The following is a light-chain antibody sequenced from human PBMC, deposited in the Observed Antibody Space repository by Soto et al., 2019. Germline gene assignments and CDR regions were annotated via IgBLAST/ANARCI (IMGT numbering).Light chain of an antibody. V-gene: IGLV2-14*03. Sequence: ALTQPASVSGSPGQWITISCTGTSSDVGGYNYVSWYQQHPGKAPKLMIYDVSDRPSGVSNRFSASKSGNTASLTISGLQAEDEADYYCCSYTSSSTPWVFGTGTKVTVL. CDR3: CSYTSSSTPWV. J-gene: IGLJ1*01. CDR2: DVS. CDR1: SSDVGGYNY.